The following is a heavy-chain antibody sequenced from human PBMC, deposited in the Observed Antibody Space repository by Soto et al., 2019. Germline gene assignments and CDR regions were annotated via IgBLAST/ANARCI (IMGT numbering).Heavy chain of an antibody. Sequence: GESLKISCAASGFTFSSYSMNWVRQAPGKGLEWVSAISGSGGSTYYADSVKGRFTISRDNSKNTLYLQMNSLRAEDTAVYYCAKGHIRYFDWPQWVDYWGQGTLVTVSS. V-gene: IGHV3-23*01. J-gene: IGHJ4*02. CDR3: AKGHIRYFDWPQWVDY. D-gene: IGHD3-9*01. CDR2: ISGSGGST. CDR1: GFTFSSYS.